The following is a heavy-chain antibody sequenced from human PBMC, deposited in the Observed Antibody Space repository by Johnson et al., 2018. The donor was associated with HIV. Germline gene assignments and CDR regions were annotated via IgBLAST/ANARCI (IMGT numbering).Heavy chain of an antibody. J-gene: IGHJ3*02. CDR1: GFSFSNYA. CDR2: ISYDGSNK. V-gene: IGHV3-30*14. D-gene: IGHD2-15*01. Sequence: QVQLVESGGGVVQPGGSLRLTCKASGFSFSNYAIHWVRQAPGKGLEWVAVISYDGSNKYYADSVKGRFTISRDNSKNTLYLQMNSLRAEDTAVYYCALGGSWYAFDIWGQGTMVTVSS. CDR3: ALGGSWYAFDI.